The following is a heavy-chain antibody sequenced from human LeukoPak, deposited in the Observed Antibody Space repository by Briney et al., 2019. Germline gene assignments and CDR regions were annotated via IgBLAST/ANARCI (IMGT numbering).Heavy chain of an antibody. V-gene: IGHV3-30*04. D-gene: IGHD3-22*01. CDR2: ISYDGSNK. Sequence: GRSLRLSCAASGFTFSSYAMHWVRQAPGKGLEWVAVISYDGSNKYYADSVKGRFTISRDNSKNTLYLQMNSLRAEDTAVYYCARDSSLDRDYYYMDVWGKGTTVTVSS. CDR3: ARDSSLDRDYYYMDV. CDR1: GFTFSSYA. J-gene: IGHJ6*03.